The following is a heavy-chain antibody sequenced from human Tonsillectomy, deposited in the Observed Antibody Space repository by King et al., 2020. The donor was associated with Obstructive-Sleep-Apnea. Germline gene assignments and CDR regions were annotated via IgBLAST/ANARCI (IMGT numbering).Heavy chain of an antibody. CDR2: IAYDGSKK. CDR3: ARGAYSSGWEPLDS. Sequence: QLGESGGGVVQPGRSLRLSCAASGFTFSSYAMHRVRQAPGQGLEWVSGIAYDGSKKYYADSVKGQLTISRDNSKNTLYRQMNSLRAEDTAVYYCARGAYSSGWEPLDSRGQATLVTVSS. J-gene: IGHJ4*02. CDR1: GFTFSSYA. V-gene: IGHV3-30*04. D-gene: IGHD6-19*01.